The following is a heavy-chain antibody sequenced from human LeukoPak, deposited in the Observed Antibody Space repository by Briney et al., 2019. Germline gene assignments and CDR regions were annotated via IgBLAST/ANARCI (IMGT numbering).Heavy chain of an antibody. CDR3: ARDYVAGLSGAGPFEY. D-gene: IGHD6-13*01. CDR1: GITLTSNV. V-gene: IGHV3-21*01. CDR2: ISTRSNYI. J-gene: IGHJ4*02. Sequence: GGSVRLSCAASGITLTSNVMSWVRQVPGKGLEWVSSISTRSNYIYYRDSVKGRFTISRDNARNSLFLQMNRLRPEDTAMYYCARDYVAGLSGAGPFEYWGQGTLVSAST.